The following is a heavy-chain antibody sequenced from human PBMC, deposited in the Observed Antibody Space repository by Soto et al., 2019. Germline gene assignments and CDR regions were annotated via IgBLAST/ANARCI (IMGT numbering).Heavy chain of an antibody. J-gene: IGHJ3*02. CDR2: ITGSGVTT. Sequence: EVQLLESGGDLVQPGGSLRLSCAASEFTFSSYAMSWVRQAPGKGLEWVSGITGSGVTTYYADSVKGRFTISRDNSKNTLYLQMISLRGGDTALYYGAKSLASTGVREFDIWGQGTMVTVSS. V-gene: IGHV3-23*01. CDR3: AKSLASTGVREFDI. CDR1: EFTFSSYA. D-gene: IGHD3-10*01.